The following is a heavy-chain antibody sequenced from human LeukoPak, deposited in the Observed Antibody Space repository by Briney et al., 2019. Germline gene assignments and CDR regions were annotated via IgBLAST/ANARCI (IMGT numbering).Heavy chain of an antibody. Sequence: GGSLRLSCAASGFTFSSYAMHWVRQAPGKGLEYVSAISSNGDSTYYANSVKGRFTISRDNSKNTLYLQMGSLRAEDMAVYYCARDSRPLRLGELSSWYYFDYWGQGTLVTVSS. CDR3: ARDSRPLRLGELSSWYYFDY. D-gene: IGHD3-16*02. V-gene: IGHV3-64*01. CDR2: ISSNGDST. J-gene: IGHJ4*02. CDR1: GFTFSSYA.